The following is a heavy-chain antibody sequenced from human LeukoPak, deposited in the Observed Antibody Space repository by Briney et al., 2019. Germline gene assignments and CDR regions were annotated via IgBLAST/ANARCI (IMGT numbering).Heavy chain of an antibody. V-gene: IGHV4-59*08. CDR2: IYYSGST. Sequence: PSETLSLTCTVSGGSISSYYWSWIRQPPGKGLEWIGYIYYSGSTNYNPSLKSRVTISVDTSKNQFSLKLSSVTAADTAVYYCARLVYYDSSGYYYPPYYFDYWGQGTLVTVSS. CDR1: GGSISSYY. D-gene: IGHD3-22*01. CDR3: ARLVYYDSSGYYYPPYYFDY. J-gene: IGHJ4*02.